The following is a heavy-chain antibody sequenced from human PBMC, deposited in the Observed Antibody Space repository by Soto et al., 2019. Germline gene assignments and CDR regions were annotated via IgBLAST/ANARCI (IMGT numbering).Heavy chain of an antibody. V-gene: IGHV3-7*01. D-gene: IGHD2-2*01. CDR3: ARSRGIVVVPAAPKKPNYYYMDV. CDR1: GFTFSSYW. CDR2: IKQDGSEK. J-gene: IGHJ6*03. Sequence: EVQLVESGGGLVQPGGSLRLSCAASGFTFSSYWMSWVRQAPGKGLEWVANIKQDGSEKYYVDSVKGRFTISRDNAKNALYLQMNSLRAEDTAVYYCARSRGIVVVPAAPKKPNYYYMDVWGKGTTVTVSS.